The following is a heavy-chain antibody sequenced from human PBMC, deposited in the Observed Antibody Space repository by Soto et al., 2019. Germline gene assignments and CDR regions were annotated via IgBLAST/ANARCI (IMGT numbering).Heavy chain of an antibody. CDR2: IYYSGSA. CDR1: GDSVTSVSDY. CDR3: ARGVGFGYYYYHMDL. V-gene: IGHV4-61*01. J-gene: IGHJ6*02. Sequence: SKTLSLTCTVSGDSVTSVSDYWSWIRQPPGKGLEWIGYIYYSGSADYNPSLGSRVTISIDTSKNQFSLKLTSVTAADMAVYYCARGVGFGYYYYHMDLWGQGTTVTVSS. D-gene: IGHD3-10*01.